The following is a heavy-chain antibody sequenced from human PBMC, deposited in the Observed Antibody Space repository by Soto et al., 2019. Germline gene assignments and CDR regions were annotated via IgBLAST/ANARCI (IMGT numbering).Heavy chain of an antibody. D-gene: IGHD5-12*01. Sequence: EVQLVESGGGVSRPGGSLRLSCAASGFTFEDHAMSWVRQVPGKGLEWVSGINWNGGSTVYAASVKGRFTISRDNAKNSLFLEVKSVRAEDTALYCCALVALLADHFEDWGQGTLVTVSS. J-gene: IGHJ4*02. CDR2: INWNGGST. CDR3: ALVALLADHFED. CDR1: GFTFEDHA. V-gene: IGHV3-20*04.